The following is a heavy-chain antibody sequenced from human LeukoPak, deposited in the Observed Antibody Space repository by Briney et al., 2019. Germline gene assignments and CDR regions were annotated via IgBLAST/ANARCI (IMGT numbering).Heavy chain of an antibody. V-gene: IGHV4-39*07. J-gene: IGHJ4*02. CDR1: GGSISSSSYY. CDR3: VRLQAVTGNFDY. D-gene: IGHD1-20*01. CDR2: INYSGDT. Sequence: PSETLSLTCTVSGGSISSSSYYWGWIRQPPGKGLEWIETINYSGDTYYNPSPKSRVTISVDSSKNQFSLNLSSVTAADTAVYYCVRLQAVTGNFDYWGQGALVTVSS.